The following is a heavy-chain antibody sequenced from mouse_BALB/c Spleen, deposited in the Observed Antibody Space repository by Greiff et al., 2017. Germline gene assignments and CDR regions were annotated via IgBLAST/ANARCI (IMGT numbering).Heavy chain of an antibody. J-gene: IGHJ4*01. CDR2: ILPGSGST. D-gene: IGHD1-1*01. Sequence: VQLQQSGAELMKPGASVKISCKATGYTFSSYWIEWVKQRPGHGLEWIGEILPGSGSTNYNEKFKGKATFTADTSSNTAYMQLSSLTSEDSAVYYCARRGGSSPMDYWGQGTSVTVSS. CDR3: ARRGGSSPMDY. CDR1: GYTFSSYW. V-gene: IGHV1-9*01.